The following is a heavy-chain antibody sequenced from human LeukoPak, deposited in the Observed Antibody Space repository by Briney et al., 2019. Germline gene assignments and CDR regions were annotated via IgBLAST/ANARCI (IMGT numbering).Heavy chain of an antibody. D-gene: IGHD3-3*01. CDR2: IYFSGST. CDR3: ARGDFWSGSFDY. Sequence: SETLSLTCTVSGGSINNYYWIWIRQPPGKGLECIGYIYFSGSTNYNPSLKSRVTISVDTSNNQFSLKLSSVTAADTAVYYCARGDFWSGSFDYWGQGTLVTVSS. V-gene: IGHV4-59*12. CDR1: GGSINNYY. J-gene: IGHJ4*02.